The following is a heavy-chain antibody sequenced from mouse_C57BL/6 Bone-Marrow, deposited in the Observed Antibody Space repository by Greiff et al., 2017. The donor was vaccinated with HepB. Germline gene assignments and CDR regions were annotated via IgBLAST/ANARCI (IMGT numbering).Heavy chain of an antibody. CDR1: GFTFSSYA. V-gene: IGHV5-9-1*02. CDR2: ISSGGEYI. D-gene: IGHD1-1*01. Sequence: DVMLVESGEGLVKPGGSLKLSCAASGFTFSSYAMSWVRQTPEKRLEWVAYISSGGEYIYYADTVKGRFTISRDNARNTLYLQMSSLKSEDTAMYYCIYYGSDYAMDYWGQGTSVTVSS. J-gene: IGHJ4*01. CDR3: IYYGSDYAMDY.